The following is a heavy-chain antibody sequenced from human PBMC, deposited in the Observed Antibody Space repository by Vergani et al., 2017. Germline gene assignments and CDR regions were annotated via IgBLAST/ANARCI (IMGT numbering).Heavy chain of an antibody. D-gene: IGHD6-25*01. CDR1: GGSISSGSYY. Sequence: QVQLQESGPGLVKPSQTLSLTCTVSGGSISSGSYYWSWIRQPAGKGLEWIGRIYTSGSTNYNPSLKSRVTISVDTSKNQVSLKLSSVTAADTAVYYCARERLSDTNAFDIWGQGTMVTVSS. J-gene: IGHJ3*02. V-gene: IGHV4-61*02. CDR2: IYTSGST. CDR3: ARERLSDTNAFDI.